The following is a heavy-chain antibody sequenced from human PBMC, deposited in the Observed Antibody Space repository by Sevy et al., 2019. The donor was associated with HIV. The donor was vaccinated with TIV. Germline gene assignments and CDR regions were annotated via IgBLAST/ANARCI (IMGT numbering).Heavy chain of an antibody. CDR2: ISGSGGST. CDR3: ARESGSDWYLDY. Sequence: GGSLRLSCAASGFTFSSYAMSWVRQAPGKGLEWVSAISGSGGSTYYADSVKGRFTISRDDSKNTLYLQMDSLRAEDTAVYYCARESGSDWYLDYWGQGTLVTVSS. D-gene: IGHD2-21*02. V-gene: IGHV3-23*01. J-gene: IGHJ4*02. CDR1: GFTFSSYA.